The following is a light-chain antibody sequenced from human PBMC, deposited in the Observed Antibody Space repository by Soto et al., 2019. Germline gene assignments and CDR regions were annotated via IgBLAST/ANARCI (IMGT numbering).Light chain of an antibody. J-gene: IGLJ3*02. CDR2: EVN. Sequence: QSALTQAPSASGSPGQSVTISCTGTSSDVGGYNYVSWYQQHPGKAPKLMIYEVNKRPSGVPDRFSGFKSDNTASLMVSGLQAEDEADYYCSSYAGNSNWVFGGGTKLTVL. V-gene: IGLV2-8*01. CDR3: SSYAGNSNWV. CDR1: SSDVGGYNY.